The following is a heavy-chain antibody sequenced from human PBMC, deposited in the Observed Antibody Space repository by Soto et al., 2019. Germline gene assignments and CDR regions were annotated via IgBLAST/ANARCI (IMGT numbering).Heavy chain of an antibody. Sequence: SETLSLTCTVSGGSISSSNDYWGWIRQPPGKGLEWIGSIFYSGSTYYNPSLRSRVTISVDMSKNQFSLKLSSVTAADTAVFYCARHGVVDRITVFGVVIGPFDPWGQGPLVTVSS. CDR2: IFYSGST. V-gene: IGHV4-39*01. D-gene: IGHD3-3*01. CDR1: GGSISSSNDY. CDR3: ARHGVVDRITVFGVVIGPFDP. J-gene: IGHJ5*02.